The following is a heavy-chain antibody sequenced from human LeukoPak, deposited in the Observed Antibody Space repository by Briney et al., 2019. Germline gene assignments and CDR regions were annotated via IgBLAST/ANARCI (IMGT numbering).Heavy chain of an antibody. V-gene: IGHV3-48*03. CDR2: ISSSGSTI. CDR1: GFTFSSYE. Sequence: GGSLRLSCAASGFTFSSYEMNWVRKAPGKGLEWVSYISSSGSTIYYADSVKGRFTISRDNAKNSLYLQMNSLRAEDTAVYYCAREEVGGFDPWGQGTLVTVSS. J-gene: IGHJ5*02. CDR3: AREEVGGFDP. D-gene: IGHD2-2*01.